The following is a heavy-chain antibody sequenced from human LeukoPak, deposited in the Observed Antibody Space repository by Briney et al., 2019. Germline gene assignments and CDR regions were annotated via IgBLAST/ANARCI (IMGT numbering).Heavy chain of an antibody. V-gene: IGHV1-18*01. D-gene: IGHD1-26*01. CDR3: ARVGGNYEGLIDY. Sequence: GASVKVSCKASGYTFTSYAIGWVLQAPGQGLEWMGWISAYNGYTNYAQSLQGRVTMTTDTSTSTAYMELRSLRSDDTAMYYCARVGGNYEGLIDYWGQGTLVTVSS. CDR1: GYTFTSYA. CDR2: ISAYNGYT. J-gene: IGHJ4*02.